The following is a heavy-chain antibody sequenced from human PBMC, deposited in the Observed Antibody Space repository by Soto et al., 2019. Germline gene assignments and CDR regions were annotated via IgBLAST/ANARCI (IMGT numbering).Heavy chain of an antibody. Sequence: SETLSLTCAVYGGSFSGYYWSWIRQPPGKGLEWIGEINHSGSTNYNPSLKSRVTISVDTSKNQFSLKLSSVTAADTAVYYCARGGTLSWGGYCSGGSCYTWFDPWGQGTLVTVSS. D-gene: IGHD2-15*01. CDR3: ARGGTLSWGGYCSGGSCYTWFDP. CDR1: GGSFSGYY. CDR2: INHSGST. V-gene: IGHV4-34*01. J-gene: IGHJ5*02.